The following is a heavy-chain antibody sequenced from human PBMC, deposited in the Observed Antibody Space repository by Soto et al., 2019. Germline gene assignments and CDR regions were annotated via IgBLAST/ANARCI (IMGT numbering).Heavy chain of an antibody. CDR3: ARARGWYGYFDF. V-gene: IGHV4-59*01. D-gene: IGHD6-19*01. J-gene: IGHJ4*02. CDR1: GGSISSYY. Sequence: SETLSLTCTVSGGSISSYYWSWIRQPPGKGLEWIGYIYYSGSTNYNPSLKSRVTISVDTPKNQFSLKLSSVTAADTAVYYCARARGWYGYFDFWGQGTLVTVSS. CDR2: IYYSGST.